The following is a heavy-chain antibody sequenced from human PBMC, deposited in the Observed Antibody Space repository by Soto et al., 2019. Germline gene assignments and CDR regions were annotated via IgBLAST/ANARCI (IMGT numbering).Heavy chain of an antibody. CDR2: IKSKVDGGAI. V-gene: IGHV3-15*01. D-gene: IGHD3-10*01. CDR1: GFSFSYAW. J-gene: IGHJ4*02. Sequence: GGSLRLSCAASGFSFSYAWMGWVRQAPGKGLEWIGRIKSKVDGGAIQYATPVKGRFSISRDDSKNTLTLEMNSLTTEDTAMYYCASQRGLGGDLLYRYLDWWGEGT. CDR3: ASQRGLGGDLLYRYLDW.